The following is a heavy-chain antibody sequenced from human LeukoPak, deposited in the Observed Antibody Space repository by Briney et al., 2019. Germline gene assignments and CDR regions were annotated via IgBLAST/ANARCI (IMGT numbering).Heavy chain of an antibody. D-gene: IGHD3-3*01. Sequence: SQTLSLTCAISGDSVSSNSAAWNWIRQSPSRGLEWLGRTYYRSKWYNDYAVSVKSRVTINPDTSKNQFSLQLSSVTAADTAVYYCARARWDFGVVIADYWGQGTLVTVSS. CDR2: TYYRSKWYN. CDR3: ARARWDFGVVIADY. V-gene: IGHV6-1*01. CDR1: GDSVSSNSAA. J-gene: IGHJ4*02.